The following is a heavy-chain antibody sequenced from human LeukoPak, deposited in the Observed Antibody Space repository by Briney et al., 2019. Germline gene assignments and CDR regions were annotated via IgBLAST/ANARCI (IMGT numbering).Heavy chain of an antibody. CDR3: AKAIVYYDSSGYGFDY. D-gene: IGHD3-22*01. V-gene: IGHV3-23*01. Sequence: GESLQISCKGSGYSFTSYWIGWVRQMPGKGLEWVSAISGSGGSTYYADSVKGRFTISRDNSKNTLYLQMNSLRAEDTAVYYCAKAIVYYDSSGYGFDYWGQGTLVTVSS. CDR1: GYSFTSYW. CDR2: ISGSGGST. J-gene: IGHJ4*02.